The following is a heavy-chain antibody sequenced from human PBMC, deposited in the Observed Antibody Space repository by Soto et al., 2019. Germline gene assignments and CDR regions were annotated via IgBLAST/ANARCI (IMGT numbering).Heavy chain of an antibody. CDR2: IYWDDDK. CDR3: ARISRYCSSTSCSNWFDP. D-gene: IGHD2-2*01. Sequence: SGPTLVNPTQTLTLTCTFSGFSLSTSGVGVGWIRQPPGKALEWLALIYWDDDKRYSPSLKSRLTISKDTSKSQVVLTMTNMDPVDTATYYCARISRYCSSTSCSNWFDPWGQGTLVTVSS. CDR1: GFSLSTSGVG. J-gene: IGHJ5*02. V-gene: IGHV2-5*02.